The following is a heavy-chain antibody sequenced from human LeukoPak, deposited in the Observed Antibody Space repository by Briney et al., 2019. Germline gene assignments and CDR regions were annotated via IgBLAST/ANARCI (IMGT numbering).Heavy chain of an antibody. CDR3: VRAQGYSYSD. CDR2: SRNKARSYTT. CDR1: RYTLTNLH. V-gene: IGHV3-72*01. J-gene: IGHJ4*02. Sequence: GRSLTPACAPSRYTLTNLHIEWVRRAPEQELEWVGRSRNKARSYTTEYAASVKGRFTISRDESKNSLYLQMNSLKTEDTAVYYCVRAQGYSYSDWGQGTLVTVSS. D-gene: IGHD5-18*01.